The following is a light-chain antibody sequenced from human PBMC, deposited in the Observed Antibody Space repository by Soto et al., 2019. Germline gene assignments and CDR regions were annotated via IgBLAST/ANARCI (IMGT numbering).Light chain of an antibody. V-gene: IGKV1-5*03. J-gene: IGKJ1*01. CDR3: QQYNSYRT. Sequence: RARQSISSLLAWYQQKPGKAPXMLIYKASSLESGVPSRFSGSGSGTEFTLTISSLQPDDFATYYCQQYNSYRTFGQGTKVDIK. CDR2: KAS. CDR1: QSISSL.